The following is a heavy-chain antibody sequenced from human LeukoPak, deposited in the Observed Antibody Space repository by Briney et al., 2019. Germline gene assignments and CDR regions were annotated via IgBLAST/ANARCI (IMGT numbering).Heavy chain of an antibody. Sequence: PSQTLSLTCTVSGGSISSGSYYWSWIRQPAGKGLEWIGRIYTSGSTNCNPSLKSRVTISVDTSKNQFSLKLSSVTAADTAVYYCARDPPNWGSHGYFDIWGRGTLVTVSS. V-gene: IGHV4-61*02. J-gene: IGHJ2*01. CDR2: IYTSGST. CDR1: GGSISSGSYY. D-gene: IGHD7-27*01. CDR3: ARDPPNWGSHGYFDI.